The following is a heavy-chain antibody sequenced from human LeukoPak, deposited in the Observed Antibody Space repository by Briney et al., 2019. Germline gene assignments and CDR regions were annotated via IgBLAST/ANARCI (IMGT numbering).Heavy chain of an antibody. CDR3: ATWALNYYGSGSYAYDY. V-gene: IGHV1-24*01. D-gene: IGHD3-10*01. Sequence: ASVKVSCKVSGYTLTELSMHWVRQAPGKGLEWMGGFDPEDGETIYAQKFQGRVTMTEDTSTDTAHMELSSLRSEDTAVYYCATWALNYYGSGSYAYDYWGQGTLVTVSS. CDR2: FDPEDGET. CDR1: GYTLTELS. J-gene: IGHJ4*02.